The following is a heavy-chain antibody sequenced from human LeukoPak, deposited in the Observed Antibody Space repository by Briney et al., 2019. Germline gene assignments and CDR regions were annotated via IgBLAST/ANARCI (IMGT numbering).Heavy chain of an antibody. D-gene: IGHD2-2*01. CDR1: GYTFTSYG. CDR3: ARVVVVPAAISRGVWFDP. Sequence: ASVEVSCKASGYTFTSYGISWVRQAPGQGLEWMGWISAYNGNTNYAQKLQGRVTMTTDTSTSTAYMELRSLRSDDTAVYYCARVVVVPAAISRGVWFDPWGQGTLVTVSS. J-gene: IGHJ5*02. CDR2: ISAYNGNT. V-gene: IGHV1-18*01.